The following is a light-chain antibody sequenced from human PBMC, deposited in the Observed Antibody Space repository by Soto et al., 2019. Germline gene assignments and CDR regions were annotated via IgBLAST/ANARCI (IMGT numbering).Light chain of an antibody. CDR1: SSDVGGYNY. V-gene: IGLV2-14*01. J-gene: IGLJ1*01. CDR3: ISVTSSSTFV. Sequence: QSVLTQPASVSGSPGQSITISCTGTSSDVGGYNYVSWYQQHPGKAPKLMINEVSNRPSGVSNRFSGSKSGNTASLTISGLQAEDEADYYCISVTSSSTFVFGIGTKVTVL. CDR2: EVS.